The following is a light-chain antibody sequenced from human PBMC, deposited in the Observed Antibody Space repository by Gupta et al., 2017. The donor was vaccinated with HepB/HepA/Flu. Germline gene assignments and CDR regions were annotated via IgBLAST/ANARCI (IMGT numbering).Light chain of an antibody. V-gene: IGLV1-44*01. CDR3: AAWDDRLDVWV. CDR2: SSY. Sequence: QSELTQPPSASGTPGQSVTISCSGGSPNIGINPVSWYQQLPGTAPKLLSYSSYQRPSGVPDRFSASKSGTSASLAISGLQSEDEADYYCAAWDDRLDVWVFGGGTNLTVL. J-gene: IGLJ2*01. CDR1: SPNIGINP.